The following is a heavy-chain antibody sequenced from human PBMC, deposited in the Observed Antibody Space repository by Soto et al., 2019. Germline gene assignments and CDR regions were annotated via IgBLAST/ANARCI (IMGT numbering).Heavy chain of an antibody. CDR2: ISAHNGNT. D-gene: IGHD1-1*01. CDR3: ARGRYGDY. J-gene: IGHJ4*02. V-gene: IGHV1-18*01. Sequence: QFNLVQSGAEGKKPGASVKVSCKGSGYIFTTYGITWVRQAPGQGLEWMGWISAHNGNTNYAQKLQGRVTVTRDTSTSTAYMELRNLRSDDTAVYYCARGRYGDYWGQGALVTVSS. CDR1: GYIFTTYG.